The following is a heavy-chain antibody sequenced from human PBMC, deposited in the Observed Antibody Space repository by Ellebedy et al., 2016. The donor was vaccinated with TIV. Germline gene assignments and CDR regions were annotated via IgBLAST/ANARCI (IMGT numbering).Heavy chain of an antibody. CDR3: AGGDHHGSVSYLRY. Sequence: SETLSLXXTVYGASFSGYYWSWIRQPPGKGLEWIGEVNPSGSTNYNPSLKSRLTVSLDTSKNQFSLKLTSVTAADTAVYYCAGGDHHGSVSYLRYWGQGTPVTVSS. J-gene: IGHJ4*02. CDR2: VNPSGST. V-gene: IGHV4-34*01. D-gene: IGHD3-10*01. CDR1: GASFSGYY.